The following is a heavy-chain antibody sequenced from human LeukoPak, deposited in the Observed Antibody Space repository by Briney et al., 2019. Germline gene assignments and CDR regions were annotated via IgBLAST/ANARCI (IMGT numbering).Heavy chain of an antibody. D-gene: IGHD1-1*01. CDR1: GGSISIYY. CDR3: ARDTTPDGYYYYYMDV. CDR2: IYTSGST. Sequence: SETLSLTCTVSGGSISIYYWSWIRQPAGKGLEWIGRIYTSGSTNYNPSLKSRVTISVDKSKNQFSLKLSSVTAADTAVYYCARDTTPDGYYYYYMDVWGKGTTVTVSS. J-gene: IGHJ6*03. V-gene: IGHV4-4*07.